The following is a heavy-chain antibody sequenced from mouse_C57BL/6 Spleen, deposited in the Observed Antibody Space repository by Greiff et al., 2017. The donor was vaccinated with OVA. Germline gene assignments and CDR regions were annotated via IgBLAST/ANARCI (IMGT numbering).Heavy chain of an antibody. CDR1: GFNIKDYY. V-gene: IGHV14-2*01. CDR3: ARGGLLEY. J-gene: IGHJ2*01. Sequence: VQLKQSGAELVKPGASVKLSCTASGFNIKDYYMHWVKQRTEQGLEWIGRIVPEDGETKYAPTFQGKATITADTSSNTAYLQLSSLTSEDTAVYYCARGGLLEYWGQGTTLTVSS. D-gene: IGHD3-1*01. CDR2: IVPEDGET.